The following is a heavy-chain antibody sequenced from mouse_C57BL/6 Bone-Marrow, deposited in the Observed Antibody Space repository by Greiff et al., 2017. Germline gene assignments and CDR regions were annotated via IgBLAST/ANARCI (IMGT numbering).Heavy chain of an antibody. CDR2: ISNGGGST. Sequence: EVKLEESGGGLVQPGGSLKLSCAASGFTFSDYYMYWVRQTPEKRLEWVAYISNGGGSTYYPDTVKGRFTISRDNAKNTLYLQMSRLKSEDTAMYYCARRTAQAAAWFAYWGQGTLVTVSA. D-gene: IGHD3-2*02. CDR1: GFTFSDYY. J-gene: IGHJ3*01. CDR3: ARRTAQAAAWFAY. V-gene: IGHV5-12*01.